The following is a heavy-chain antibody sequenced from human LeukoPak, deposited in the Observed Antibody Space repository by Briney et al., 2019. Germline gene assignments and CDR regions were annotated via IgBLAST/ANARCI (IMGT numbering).Heavy chain of an antibody. D-gene: IGHD3-3*01. CDR3: AREISSGTDS. V-gene: IGHV3-30-3*01. CDR2: ISYDGNTI. J-gene: IGHJ4*02. CDR1: EFTFSNYA. Sequence: GGSLRLSCAASEFTFSNYALHWVRQAPGKGLQWVAVISYDGNTIHYADSVKGRFTISRDNSKNTLYLQLNSLKAEDTALYYCAREISSGTDSWGQGTLVTVSS.